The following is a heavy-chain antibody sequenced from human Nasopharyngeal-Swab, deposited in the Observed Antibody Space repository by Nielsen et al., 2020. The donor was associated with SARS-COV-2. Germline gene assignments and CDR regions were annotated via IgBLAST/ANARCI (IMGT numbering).Heavy chain of an antibody. J-gene: IGHJ6*02. CDR2: IWYDGSNK. CDR3: ARVKGIAAANYYYGMDV. V-gene: IGHV3-33*01. CDR1: GFTFSSYG. Sequence: GGSLRLSCAASGFTFSSYGMHWVRQAPGKGLEWVAVIWYDGSNKYYADSVKGRFTISRDNSKNTLYLQMNSLRAEDTAVYYCARVKGIAAANYYYGMDVWGQGTTVTVSS. D-gene: IGHD6-13*01.